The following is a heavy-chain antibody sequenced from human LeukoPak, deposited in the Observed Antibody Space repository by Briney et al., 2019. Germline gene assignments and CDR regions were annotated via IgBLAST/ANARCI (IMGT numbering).Heavy chain of an antibody. CDR1: GLNFNTYA. J-gene: IGHJ4*02. V-gene: IGHV3-48*02. D-gene: IGHD2-2*01. CDR3: TRVGGYQLPKFDY. Sequence: GGSLRLFCAACGLNFNTYAMHWLRQAPGKALECISYISSSSSTIYYADSVKGRFSISRDNAKNSVYLEMNSPGDEDTAVYYCTRVGGYQLPKFDYWGRGTLVTVSS. CDR2: ISSSSSTI.